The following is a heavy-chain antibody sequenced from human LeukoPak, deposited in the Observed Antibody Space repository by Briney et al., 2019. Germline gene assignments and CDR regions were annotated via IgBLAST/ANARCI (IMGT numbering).Heavy chain of an antibody. CDR1: GYTFTSYG. Sequence: ASVKVSCKASGYTFTSYGISWVRQAPGQGLEWMGWISAYNGNTNYAQKFQGRVTITTDESTSTAYMELSSLRSEDTAVYYCARAPAYDFWSGLDYWGQGTLVTVSS. J-gene: IGHJ4*02. V-gene: IGHV1-18*01. CDR2: ISAYNGNT. CDR3: ARAPAYDFWSGLDY. D-gene: IGHD3-3*01.